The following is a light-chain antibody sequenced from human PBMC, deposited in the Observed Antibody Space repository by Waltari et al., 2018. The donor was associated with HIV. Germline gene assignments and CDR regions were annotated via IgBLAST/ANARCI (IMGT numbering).Light chain of an antibody. CDR2: AAS. Sequence: DIQMTHSPSSLSASVGDRVTITCRASQSISSYLNWSQQKPGKAPKVLIYAASSLQSGVPSRFSGSGSETDFTLTISSLQPEDFATYYCQQSYSTPYTFGQGTKLEIK. CDR3: QQSYSTPYT. J-gene: IGKJ2*01. V-gene: IGKV1-39*01. CDR1: QSISSY.